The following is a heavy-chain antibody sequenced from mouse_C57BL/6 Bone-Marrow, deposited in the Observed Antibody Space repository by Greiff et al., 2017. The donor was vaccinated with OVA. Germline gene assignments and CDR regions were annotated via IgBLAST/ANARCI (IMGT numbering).Heavy chain of an antibody. Sequence: EVQLLESGPGLVKPSQSLSLTCSVTGYSITSGYYWNWIRQFPGNKLEWMGYISYDGSNNYNPSLKNRISITRDTSKNQFFLKLNSVTTEDTATYYTTVVATRDYWGQGTLVTVSA. CDR1: GYSITSGYY. CDR3: TVVATRDY. J-gene: IGHJ3*01. D-gene: IGHD1-1*01. V-gene: IGHV3-6*01. CDR2: ISYDGSN.